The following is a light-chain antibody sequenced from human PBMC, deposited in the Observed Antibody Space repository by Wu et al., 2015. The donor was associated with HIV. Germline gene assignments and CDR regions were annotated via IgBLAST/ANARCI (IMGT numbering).Light chain of an antibody. Sequence: EIVLTQSPGTLSLSPGERATLSCRASQGVSSSYLAWHQQKPGQAPRLLIYGASSRATGIPDRFSGSGSGTDFTLTISRLEPEDFAVYYCQQYGSSAPVTFGQGTKVEIK. CDR2: GAS. J-gene: IGKJ1*01. V-gene: IGKV3-20*01. CDR3: QQYGSSAPVT. CDR1: QGVSSSY.